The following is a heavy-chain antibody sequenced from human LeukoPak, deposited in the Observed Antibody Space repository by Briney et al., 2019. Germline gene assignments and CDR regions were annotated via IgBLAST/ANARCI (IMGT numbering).Heavy chain of an antibody. J-gene: IGHJ5*02. Sequence: SETLSLTCVVSGGSISGYHWSWIRQPPGKGLEWIGYISYKGITNYNPSLKSRVTISLDTSKSQFSLKLSSVTAADTAVYYCARLVAVTGTVDWFDPWGQGTVVTVSS. CDR2: ISYKGIT. D-gene: IGHD2-21*02. V-gene: IGHV4-59*08. CDR1: GGSISGYH. CDR3: ARLVAVTGTVDWFDP.